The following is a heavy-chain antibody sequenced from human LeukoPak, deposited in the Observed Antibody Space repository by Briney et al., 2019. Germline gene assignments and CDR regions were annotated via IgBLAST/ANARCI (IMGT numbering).Heavy chain of an antibody. CDR2: MNPNSGNT. V-gene: IGHV1-8*01. Sequence: GASVKVSCKASGYTFTSYDSNWVRQATGHGLEWMGWMNPNSGNTGYAQKFQGRVTMTRNTSISTAYLDLSSLRSADTAVYYCARFLGSGWRLYHYYGMDVWGQGTTVTVSS. D-gene: IGHD6-19*01. CDR1: GYTFTSYD. CDR3: ARFLGSGWRLYHYYGMDV. J-gene: IGHJ6*02.